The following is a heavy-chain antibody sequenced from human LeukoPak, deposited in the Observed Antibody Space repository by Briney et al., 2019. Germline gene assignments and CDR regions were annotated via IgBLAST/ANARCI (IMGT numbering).Heavy chain of an antibody. CDR3: ARLDYYDSSGYPVGAFDI. J-gene: IGHJ3*02. Sequence: GESLKISCKGSGYSFTSYWIGWVRQMPGKGLEWMGIIYPGDSDTRYSPSFQGQVTISADKSISTAYLQWSSLKASDTAMYYCARLDYYDSSGYPVGAFDIWGQGTMVTVSS. V-gene: IGHV5-51*01. CDR1: GYSFTSYW. CDR2: IYPGDSDT. D-gene: IGHD3-22*01.